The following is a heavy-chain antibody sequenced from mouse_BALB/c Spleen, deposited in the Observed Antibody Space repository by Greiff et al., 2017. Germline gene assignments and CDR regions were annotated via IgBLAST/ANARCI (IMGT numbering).Heavy chain of an antibody. D-gene: IGHD1-1*01. J-gene: IGHJ2*01. CDR2: IYPGNGDT. CDR1: GYTFTSYN. CDR3: ARSDYYGSSPLFDY. V-gene: IGHV1-12*01. Sequence: QVQLQQPGAELVKPGASVKMSCKASGYTFTSYNMHWVKQTPGQGLEWIGAIYPGNGDTSYNQKFKGKATLTADKSSSTAYMQLSSLTSEDSAVYYGARSDYYGSSPLFDYWGQGTTLTVSS.